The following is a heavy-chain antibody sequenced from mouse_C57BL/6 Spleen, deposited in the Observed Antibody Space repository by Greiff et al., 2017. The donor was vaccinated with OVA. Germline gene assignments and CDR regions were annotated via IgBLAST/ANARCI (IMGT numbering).Heavy chain of an antibody. Sequence: QVQLKESGAELARPGASVKLSCKASGYTFTSYGISWVKQRTGPGLEWIGELYPRSGNTYYNEKFKGKATLTADKSSSTAYMELRSLTSEDSAVYFCAGPLLQEFAYWGQGTLVTVSA. V-gene: IGHV1-81*01. CDR3: AGPLLQEFAY. CDR1: GYTFTSYG. J-gene: IGHJ3*01. D-gene: IGHD1-1*01. CDR2: LYPRSGNT.